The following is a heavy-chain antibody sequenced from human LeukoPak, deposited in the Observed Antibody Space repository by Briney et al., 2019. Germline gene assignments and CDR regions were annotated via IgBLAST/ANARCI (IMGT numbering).Heavy chain of an antibody. D-gene: IGHD5-24*01. Sequence: GKSLTLSCVVSGFNFDNFAMHWVRQPLGKGLEWVAVISHDGRTKYYADSMKGRITIARDNTKNTLFLQMNNLRSEDTAVYFCARASPPGGGYNPPDPWGQGTLVTVSS. V-gene: IGHV3-30*04. CDR3: ARASPPGGGYNPPDP. CDR1: GFNFDNFA. CDR2: ISHDGRTK. J-gene: IGHJ5*02.